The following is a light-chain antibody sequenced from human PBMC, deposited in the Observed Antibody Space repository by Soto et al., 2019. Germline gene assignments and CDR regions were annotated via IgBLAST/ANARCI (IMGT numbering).Light chain of an antibody. CDR1: QSISTE. CDR2: SAS. J-gene: IGKJ2*01. CDR3: QQGHNWPLT. V-gene: IGKV3-15*01. Sequence: EIVMTQSPATLSVSPGERATLSCRASQSISTELAWYQEIPGQPPRLLIYSASTSATGVPARFTGSGSGSEFTLTTSGLQSEDFAIYYCQQGHNWPLTFGQGTRLEI.